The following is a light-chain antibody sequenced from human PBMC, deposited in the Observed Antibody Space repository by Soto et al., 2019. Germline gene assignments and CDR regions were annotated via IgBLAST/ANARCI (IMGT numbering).Light chain of an antibody. CDR1: QSVSTN. V-gene: IGKV3-15*01. Sequence: EIVMTQSPATLSLSPGERATLSCRASQSVSTNLAWYQQKRGQAPRLLIYGASTRATGIPARFSGGGSGTEFTLTISSLQSEDFAVYYCQQYNNWPLTFGQGTKVEIK. CDR3: QQYNNWPLT. CDR2: GAS. J-gene: IGKJ1*01.